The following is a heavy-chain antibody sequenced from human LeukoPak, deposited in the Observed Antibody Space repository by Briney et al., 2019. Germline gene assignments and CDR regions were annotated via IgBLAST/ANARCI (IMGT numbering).Heavy chain of an antibody. CDR2: ISAYNGNT. CDR1: GYTFTSYG. Sequence: ASVKVSCKASGYTFTSYGISWVRQAPGQRLEWMGWISAYNGNTNYAQKLQGRVTMTTDTSTSTAYMELRSLRSDDTAVYYCATWRYCSGGHCLGNYYMDVWGKGTAVTVSS. V-gene: IGHV1-18*01. CDR3: ATWRYCSGGHCLGNYYMDV. D-gene: IGHD2-15*01. J-gene: IGHJ6*03.